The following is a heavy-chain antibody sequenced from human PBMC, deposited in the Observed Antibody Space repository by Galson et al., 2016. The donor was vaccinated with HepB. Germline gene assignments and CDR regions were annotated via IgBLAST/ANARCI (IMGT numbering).Heavy chain of an antibody. CDR1: GVSITSAGYF. J-gene: IGHJ4*02. D-gene: IGHD1-7*01. CDR2: ISYNGSP. Sequence: TLSLTCTVSGVSITSAGYFWSWVRHYPGKGLEWIGYISYNGSPHYSPSPRGRVTISRDTSKNQFSLSLTSVIAADTAAYYCAIQQNYLFGYWGLGTLVTVSS. V-gene: IGHV4-31*03. CDR3: AIQQNYLFGY.